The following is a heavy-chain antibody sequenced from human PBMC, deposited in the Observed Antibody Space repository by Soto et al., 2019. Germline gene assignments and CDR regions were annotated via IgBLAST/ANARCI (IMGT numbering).Heavy chain of an antibody. J-gene: IGHJ4*02. CDR1: GGTFSSYT. Sequence: ASVKVSCKASGGTFSSYTISWVRQAPGQGLEWMGRIIPILGIANYAQKFQGRVTITADKSTSTAYMELSSLRSEDTAVYYCARAEVVAARGEVFDYWGQGTLVTVSS. V-gene: IGHV1-69*02. D-gene: IGHD2-15*01. CDR3: ARAEVVAARGEVFDY. CDR2: IIPILGIA.